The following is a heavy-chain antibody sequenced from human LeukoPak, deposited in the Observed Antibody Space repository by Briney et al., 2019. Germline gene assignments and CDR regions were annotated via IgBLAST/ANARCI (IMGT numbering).Heavy chain of an antibody. CDR3: ARQGIAVAEILDAFDV. D-gene: IGHD6-19*01. CDR1: GGSIRSSSYY. V-gene: IGHV4-39*01. J-gene: IGHJ3*01. Sequence: SETLSLTCTVSGGSIRSSSYYWSWIRQSPGKGLEWIGEVNHSGSTNYNPSLKGRVTMSVDTSKNQFSLKLSSVTAADTALYYCARQGIAVAEILDAFDVWGQGTMVTVSS. CDR2: VNHSGST.